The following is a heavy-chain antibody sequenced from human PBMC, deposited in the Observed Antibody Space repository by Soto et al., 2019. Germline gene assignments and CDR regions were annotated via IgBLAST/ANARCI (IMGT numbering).Heavy chain of an antibody. Sequence: GGSLRLSCAASGFTFSSYGMHWVRQAPGKGLEWVAVIWYDGSNKYYADSVKGRFTISRDNSKNTLYLQMNSLRAEGTAVYYCARVSGPGYSYGLGGYWGQGTLVTVSS. CDR1: GFTFSSYG. CDR3: ARVSGPGYSYGLGGY. J-gene: IGHJ4*02. D-gene: IGHD5-18*01. V-gene: IGHV3-33*01. CDR2: IWYDGSNK.